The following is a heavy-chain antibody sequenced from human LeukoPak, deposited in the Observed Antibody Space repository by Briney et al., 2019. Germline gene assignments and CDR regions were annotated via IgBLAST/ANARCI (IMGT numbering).Heavy chain of an antibody. J-gene: IGHJ6*02. Sequence: GGSLTLSCAASGFTFSSYWMSWVRQPPGKGLEWVDNIKQDGSENYYVDSVKCRFTISRDSAKTSRYLQMSRLRAEHTAVYDCARDISGCSNLYYYYYGMDVWSQGTTVTV. D-gene: IGHD6-25*01. V-gene: IGHV3-7*01. CDR1: GFTFSSYW. CDR3: ARDISGCSNLYYYYYGMDV. CDR2: IKQDGSEN.